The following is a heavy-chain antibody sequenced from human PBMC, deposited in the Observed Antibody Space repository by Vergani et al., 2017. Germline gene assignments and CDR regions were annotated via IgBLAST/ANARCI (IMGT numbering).Heavy chain of an antibody. J-gene: IGHJ5*02. D-gene: IGHD3-10*01. CDR1: GGSISSYY. CDR2: IYYSGST. CDR3: ARGIVGGSGTLNWFDP. Sequence: QVQLQESGPGLVKPSQTLSLTCTVSGGSISSYYWSWIRQPPGKGLEWIGCIYYSGSTNYNPSPKSRVTISVDTSKNQFSLQLRSVTAADTAVYYCARGIVGGSGTLNWFDPWGQGTLVTVSS. V-gene: IGHV4-59*01.